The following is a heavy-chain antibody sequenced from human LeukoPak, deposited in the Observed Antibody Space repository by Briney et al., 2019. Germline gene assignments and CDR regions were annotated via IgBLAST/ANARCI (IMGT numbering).Heavy chain of an antibody. Sequence: SETLSLTCAVSGGSISSSNWWSWVRQPPGKGLEWIGEIYHSGSTYYDPSLKSRVTISVDTSKNQFSLKLSSVTAADTAVYYCARGGAVAGVGYWGQGTLVTVSS. CDR3: ARGGAVAGVGY. CDR2: IYHSGST. D-gene: IGHD6-19*01. J-gene: IGHJ4*02. V-gene: IGHV4-4*02. CDR1: GGSISSSNW.